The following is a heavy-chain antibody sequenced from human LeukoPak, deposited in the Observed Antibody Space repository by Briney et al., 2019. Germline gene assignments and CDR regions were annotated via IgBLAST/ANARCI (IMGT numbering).Heavy chain of an antibody. Sequence: GESLKISCEASGYSFVTYWIGWVRQMPGKGLEWLGSTNPGDSDTRYSPSFQGHVTISADKSITTAYLQWSSLGASDTAMYYCARCGLRPAYHFDYWGPGTLVIVSS. V-gene: IGHV5-51*01. CDR1: GYSFVTYW. CDR2: TNPGDSDT. D-gene: IGHD3-16*01. J-gene: IGHJ4*02. CDR3: ARCGLRPAYHFDY.